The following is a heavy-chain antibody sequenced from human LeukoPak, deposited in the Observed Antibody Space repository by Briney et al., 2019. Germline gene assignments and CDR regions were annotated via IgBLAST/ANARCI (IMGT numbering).Heavy chain of an antibody. CDR2: INPNSGTT. J-gene: IGHJ4*02. V-gene: IGHV1-2*02. CDR3: ATVRAPSFTQGGFDY. D-gene: IGHD3-16*01. Sequence: GASVKVSCKASGYTFIDYYLHWVRQAPGQGPEWMGWINPNSGTTDYAQIFQGRVTMTRDTSISIAYMELSSLRSDDTAVYHCATVRAPSFTQGGFDYWGQGTLVTVSS. CDR1: GYTFIDYY.